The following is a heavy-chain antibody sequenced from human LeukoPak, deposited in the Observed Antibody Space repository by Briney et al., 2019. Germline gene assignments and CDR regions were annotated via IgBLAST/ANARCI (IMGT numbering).Heavy chain of an antibody. J-gene: IGHJ6*03. CDR1: GFTFSSYT. CDR3: ARDGDTVLTRGYYYYMDV. V-gene: IGHV3-21*01. CDR2: ITSSSSYI. D-gene: IGHD4-23*01. Sequence: GGSLRLSCAASGFTFSSYTMNWVRQAPGKGPEWVSSITSSSSYIYYADSVKGRFTISRDNARNSLYLQMNSLRAEDTALYYCARDGDTVLTRGYYYYMDVWGKGTTVTVSS.